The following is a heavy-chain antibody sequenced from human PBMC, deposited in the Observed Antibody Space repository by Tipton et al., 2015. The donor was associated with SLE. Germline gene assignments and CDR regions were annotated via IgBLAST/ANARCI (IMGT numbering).Heavy chain of an antibody. CDR3: ARGIAAREFDY. Sequence: TLSLTCTVSGGSISSGGSYWSWIRQHPGKGLVWIGYFYYSGSTYYNPSLKSRVTISVDTSKNQFSLKLSSVTAADTAVYYCARGIAAREFDYWGQGTLVTVSS. J-gene: IGHJ4*02. CDR1: GGSISSGGSY. D-gene: IGHD6-13*01. V-gene: IGHV4-31*03. CDR2: FYYSGST.